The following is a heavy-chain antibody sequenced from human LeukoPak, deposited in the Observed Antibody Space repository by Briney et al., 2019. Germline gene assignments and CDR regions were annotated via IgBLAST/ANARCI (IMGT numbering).Heavy chain of an antibody. D-gene: IGHD6-19*01. CDR1: GRSISSSSYY. J-gene: IGHJ4*02. Sequence: PSETLSLTCTVSGRSISSSSYYWGWIRQPPGKGLEWIGSIYYSGSTYYNPSLKSRVTISVDTSKNQFSLKLSSVTAADTAAYYCARHHRGLVHFDYWGQGTLVTVSS. CDR3: ARHHRGLVHFDY. CDR2: IYYSGST. V-gene: IGHV4-39*01.